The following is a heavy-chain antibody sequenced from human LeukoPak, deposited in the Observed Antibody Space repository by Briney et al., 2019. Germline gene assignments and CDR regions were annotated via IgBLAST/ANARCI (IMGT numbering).Heavy chain of an antibody. CDR2: IKGDGSAK. J-gene: IGHJ3*02. CDR3: ARDRGWIQHDI. CDR1: GFAFSDSW. V-gene: IGHV3-7*01. D-gene: IGHD5-18*01. Sequence: GGSLRLACAASGFAFSDSWMTWIRQAPGKGLEWVAFIKGDGSAKKYVDSVKGRFTISRDNAKNSLFLQMNSLRAEDTAVYYCARDRGWIQHDIWGQGTMVTVSS.